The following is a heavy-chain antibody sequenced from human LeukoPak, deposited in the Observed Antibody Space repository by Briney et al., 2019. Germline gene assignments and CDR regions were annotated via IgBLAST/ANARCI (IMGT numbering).Heavy chain of an antibody. V-gene: IGHV1-2*02. J-gene: IGHJ4*02. CDR2: INPNSGGT. CDR1: GYIFTGYY. CDR3: ARGSSYYFFDY. Sequence: ASVKVSCKASGYIFTGYYMHWVRQAPGQGLEWMGWINPNSGGTNSAQKFQGRVTMTRDTSISTAYMELSRLTSDDTAVYYCARGSSYYFFDYWGKGVLVTVSS. D-gene: IGHD6-13*01.